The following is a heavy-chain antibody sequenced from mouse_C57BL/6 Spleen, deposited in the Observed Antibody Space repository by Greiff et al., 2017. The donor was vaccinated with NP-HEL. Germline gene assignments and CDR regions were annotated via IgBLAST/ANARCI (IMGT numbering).Heavy chain of an antibody. V-gene: IGHV14-4*01. D-gene: IGHD1-1*01. CDR2: IDPENGDT. CDR3: TTGYGSSYHAMDY. CDR1: GFTFKDYY. J-gene: IGHJ4*01. Sequence: VQLQQSGAELVRPGASVKLSCTASGFTFKDYYMHWVKQRPEQGLEWIGWIDPENGDTEYASKFQGKATITADTSSNTAYLQLSSLTSEDTAVYYGTTGYGSSYHAMDYWGQGTSVTVSS.